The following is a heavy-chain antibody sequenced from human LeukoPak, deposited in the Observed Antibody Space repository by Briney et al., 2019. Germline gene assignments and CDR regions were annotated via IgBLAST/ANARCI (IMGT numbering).Heavy chain of an antibody. V-gene: IGHV3-15*01. CDR2: IKSQTDNGTT. CDR3: TTFYY. Sequence: PGGSLRLSCAASGITFSNAWMTWVRQAPGKGLEWVGRIKSQTDNGTTDYAAPVKGRFTISRDDSKNTVYLQMNSLKTEDTAVYYCTTFYYWGQGTLVTVSS. J-gene: IGHJ4*02. CDR1: GITFSNAW.